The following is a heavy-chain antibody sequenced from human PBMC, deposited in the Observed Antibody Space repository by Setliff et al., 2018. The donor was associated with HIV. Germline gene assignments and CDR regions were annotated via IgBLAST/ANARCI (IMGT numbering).Heavy chain of an antibody. CDR2: ISAYNGNT. CDR1: GYTFTSYG. CDR3: AKAAVEMTTIAFGGPPGY. J-gene: IGHJ4*02. Sequence: ASVKVSCKASGYTFTSYGISWGRQAPGQGLEWMGWISAYNGNTNYAQKFQGRVTMTRDTSTSTAYMELRSLRLHDTAVYYCAKAAVEMTTIAFGGPPGYWGQGTLVTVSS. D-gene: IGHD3-16*01. V-gene: IGHV1-18*01.